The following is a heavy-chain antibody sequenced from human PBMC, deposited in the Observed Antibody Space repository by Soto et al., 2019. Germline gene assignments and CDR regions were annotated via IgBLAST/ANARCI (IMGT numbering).Heavy chain of an antibody. D-gene: IGHD2-21*02. V-gene: IGHV3-7*01. J-gene: IGHJ4*02. CDR3: ARAGYCGPGCYYYFDY. CDR2: IKPDGSAT. Sequence: GGALRVTCSVSGFTLGSYWMNWVRLIPGKGLEWVAYIKPDGSATYYVDSVKGRFTISRDNAKNSLYLQMNSLRVEDTSVYYCARAGYCGPGCYYYFDYWGQGTLVPVSS. CDR1: GFTLGSYW.